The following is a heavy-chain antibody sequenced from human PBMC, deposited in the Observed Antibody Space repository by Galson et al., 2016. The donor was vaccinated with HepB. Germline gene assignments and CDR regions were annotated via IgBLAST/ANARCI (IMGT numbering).Heavy chain of an antibody. Sequence: SLRLSCAASGFRFSYYGMHWVRQAPDKGLEWVAFISNDGSTTYYAESVKGRFTISRDKSRTTVSLQMNSLRAEDTAVYKCAKGTYFGSGSYYGMAVWGQGTTVTVSS. V-gene: IGHV3-30*18. D-gene: IGHD3-10*01. CDR2: ISNDGSTT. J-gene: IGHJ6*02. CDR3: AKGTYFGSGSYYGMAV. CDR1: GFRFSYYG.